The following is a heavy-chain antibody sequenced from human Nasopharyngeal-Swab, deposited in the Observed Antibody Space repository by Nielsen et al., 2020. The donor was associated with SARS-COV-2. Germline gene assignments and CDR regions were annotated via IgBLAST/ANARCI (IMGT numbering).Heavy chain of an antibody. Sequence: GEFLKISCEASGFSFSSYGMHWVRQAPGKGLEWVTVISSDGSNKYYADSVKGRFTISRDNSKNTLYLLMSSLRAEDTAVYYCAKDYYDTLAGYYGPDFWGQGTLVTVSS. D-gene: IGHD3-9*01. CDR3: AKDYYDTLAGYYGPDF. J-gene: IGHJ4*02. V-gene: IGHV3-30*18. CDR1: GFSFSSYG. CDR2: ISSDGSNK.